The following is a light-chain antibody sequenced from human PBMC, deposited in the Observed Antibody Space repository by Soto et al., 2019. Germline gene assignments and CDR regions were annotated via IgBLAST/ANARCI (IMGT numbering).Light chain of an antibody. CDR2: VNT. J-gene: IGLJ1*01. CDR1: SSNIWAGYD. CDR3: QSYDSSLRGYV. Sequence: QSVLTQPPSVSGAPGQRVTISCAGTSSNIWAGYDVHWYQQVPGTTPKLLIYVNTNRPSGVPDRFSGSKSGTSASLAITGLQTEDEADYYCQSYDSSLRGYVFGTGSKLTVL. V-gene: IGLV1-40*01.